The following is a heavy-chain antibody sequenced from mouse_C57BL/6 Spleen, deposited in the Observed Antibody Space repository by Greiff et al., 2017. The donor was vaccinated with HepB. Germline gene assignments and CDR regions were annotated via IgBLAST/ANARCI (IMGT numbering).Heavy chain of an antibody. CDR1: GYTFTSYW. D-gene: IGHD2-2*01. J-gene: IGHJ4*01. CDR2: IDPSDSYT. CDR3: ARWGLRRFYYAMDY. Sequence: QVQLQQPGAELVMPGASVKLSCKASGYTFTSYWMHWVKQRPGQGLEWIGEIDPSDSYTNYNQKFKGKSTLTVDKSSSTAYMQLSSLTSEDSAVYYCARWGLRRFYYAMDYWGQGTSVTVSS. V-gene: IGHV1-69*01.